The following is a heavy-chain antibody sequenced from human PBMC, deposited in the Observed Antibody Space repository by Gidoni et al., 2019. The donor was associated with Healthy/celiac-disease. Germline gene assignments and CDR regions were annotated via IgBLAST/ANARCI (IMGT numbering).Heavy chain of an antibody. CDR3: ARTSDSSGYYRTLPVDWYFDV. Sequence: QVQLVQSGAEVKKPGASVKVSCKTSGYTFSSYGISWVRQAPGQGLEWMGWISAYNGNTNYAQKLQGRVTMTTDTSTSTAYMELRSLRSDDTAVYYCARTSDSSGYYRTLPVDWYFDVWGRGTLVTVSS. D-gene: IGHD3-22*01. V-gene: IGHV1-18*04. CDR1: GYTFSSYG. J-gene: IGHJ2*01. CDR2: ISAYNGNT.